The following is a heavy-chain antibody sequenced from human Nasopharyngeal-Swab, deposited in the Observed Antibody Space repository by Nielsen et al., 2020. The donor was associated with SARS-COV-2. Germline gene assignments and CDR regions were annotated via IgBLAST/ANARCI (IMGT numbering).Heavy chain of an antibody. V-gene: IGHV4-34*01. CDR1: GGPFSGYY. CDR2: INHSGST. Sequence: SETLSLTYAVYGGPFSGYYWSWLRQPPGKGLEWIGEINHSGSTNYNPSLKSRVTISVDTSKNQFSLKLSSVTAADTAVYYCARVPPIAVAGKGVDVWGQGTTVTVSS. J-gene: IGHJ6*02. D-gene: IGHD6-19*01. CDR3: ARVPPIAVAGKGVDV.